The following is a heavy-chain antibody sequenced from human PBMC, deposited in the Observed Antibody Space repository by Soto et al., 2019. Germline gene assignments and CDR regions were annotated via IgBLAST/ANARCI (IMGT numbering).Heavy chain of an antibody. CDR3: ASPTPYSSSSRGYYYYGMDV. Sequence: GASVKVSCKASGYTFTSYAMHWVRQAPGQRLEWMGWVNAGNGNTKYSQKFQGRVTITRDTSASTAYMELSSLRSEDTAVHYCASPTPYSSSSRGYYYYGMDVWGQGTTVTVSS. V-gene: IGHV1-3*01. J-gene: IGHJ6*02. CDR2: VNAGNGNT. D-gene: IGHD6-6*01. CDR1: GYTFTSYA.